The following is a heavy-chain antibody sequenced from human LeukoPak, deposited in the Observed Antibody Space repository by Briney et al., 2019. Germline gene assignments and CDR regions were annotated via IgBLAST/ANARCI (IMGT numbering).Heavy chain of an antibody. Sequence: GGSLRLSCAASGFTFSSYDMHWVRQATGKGLEWVSAIGTAGDTYYPGSVKGRFTISRDISKSTLYLQMNSLRVEDTAQYYCAKDKIVGDGRWDFDHWGQGTLVTVSS. V-gene: IGHV3-13*01. D-gene: IGHD1-26*01. J-gene: IGHJ5*02. CDR1: GFTFSSYD. CDR3: AKDKIVGDGRWDFDH. CDR2: IGTAGDT.